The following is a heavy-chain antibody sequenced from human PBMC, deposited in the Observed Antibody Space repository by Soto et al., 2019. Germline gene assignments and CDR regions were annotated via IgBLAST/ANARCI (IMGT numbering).Heavy chain of an antibody. J-gene: IGHJ4*02. D-gene: IGHD3-22*01. Sequence: SETLSLTCTVSGGSISSYYWSWIRQPPGKGLEWIGYIYYSGSTNYNPSLKSRVTISVDTSKNQFSLRLSSVTAADTAVYYCARSGEGYYDSSGYYDYWGQGTLVTGSS. CDR3: ARSGEGYYDSSGYYDY. CDR2: IYYSGST. CDR1: GGSISSYY. V-gene: IGHV4-59*01.